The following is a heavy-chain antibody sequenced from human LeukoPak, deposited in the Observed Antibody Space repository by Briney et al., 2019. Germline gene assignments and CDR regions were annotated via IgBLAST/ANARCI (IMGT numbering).Heavy chain of an antibody. Sequence: GGSLRLSCAASGFTFSSYGMHWVRQAPGKGLEWVAVISNDQSNKYYTDSVKGRFTISRDNSKNTLYLQMNSLRAEDTAVYYCARGPSGYHNTGGQGTLVTVPS. V-gene: IGHV3-30*03. D-gene: IGHD5-12*01. CDR1: GFTFSSYG. CDR2: ISNDQSNK. CDR3: ARGPSGYHNT. J-gene: IGHJ4*02.